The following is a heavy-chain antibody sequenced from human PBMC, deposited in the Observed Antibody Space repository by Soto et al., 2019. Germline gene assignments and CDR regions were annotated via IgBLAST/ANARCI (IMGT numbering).Heavy chain of an antibody. CDR3: ARDAAYGAGSDFDY. CDR2: IKQGGSEE. Sequence: GGSLRLSCAASGFTFSSYWMSWVRQAPGKGLEWVANIKQGGSEEYYVDSVKGRFSISRDNAKNSLYLQMNSLRAEDTSEYYCARDAAYGAGSDFDYWGQGTLVTVSS. D-gene: IGHD3-10*01. CDR1: GFTFSSYW. J-gene: IGHJ4*02. V-gene: IGHV3-7*01.